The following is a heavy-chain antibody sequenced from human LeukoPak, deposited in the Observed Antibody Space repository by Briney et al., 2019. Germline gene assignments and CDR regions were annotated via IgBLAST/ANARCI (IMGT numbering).Heavy chain of an antibody. CDR2: IWYDGSNK. Sequence: GRSLRLSCAASGFTFSSYGMHWVRQAPGKGLEWVAVIWYDGSNKYYADSVKGRFTISRDNSKNTLYLQMNSLRAEDTAVYYCAKDGIYSSGWSIAYYYMDVWGKGTTVTVSS. CDR3: AKDGIYSSGWSIAYYYMDV. D-gene: IGHD6-19*01. J-gene: IGHJ6*03. CDR1: GFTFSSYG. V-gene: IGHV3-33*06.